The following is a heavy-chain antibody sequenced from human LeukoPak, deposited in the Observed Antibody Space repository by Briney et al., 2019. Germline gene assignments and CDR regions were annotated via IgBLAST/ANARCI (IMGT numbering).Heavy chain of an antibody. CDR1: GFNFGDYA. D-gene: IGHD3-22*01. J-gene: IGHJ4*02. CDR2: ISWNSVDI. CDR3: AKDIGPLTYHFDTSAYSGAFDY. V-gene: IGHV3-9*03. Sequence: PGGSLRLSCAASGFNFGDYAIHWVRQAPGKGLEWVASISWNSVDIAYADSVKGRFTISRDNAKTSLYLQMHSLRPEDMALYYCAKDIGPLTYHFDTSAYSGAFDYWGQGTLVTVSS.